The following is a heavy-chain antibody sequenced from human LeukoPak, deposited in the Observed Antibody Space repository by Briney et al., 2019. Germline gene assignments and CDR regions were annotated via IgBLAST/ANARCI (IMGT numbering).Heavy chain of an antibody. J-gene: IGHJ4*02. Sequence: ASVNVSCKASVYTFTGYYMHWVRQAPGQGLEWMGWINPNSGGTNYAQKFQGRVTMTRDTSISTAYMELSRLRSDDTAVYYCARDSYVSGSYPTYYFDYWGQGTLVTVSS. V-gene: IGHV1-2*02. CDR3: ARDSYVSGSYPTYYFDY. CDR2: INPNSGGT. D-gene: IGHD3-10*01. CDR1: VYTFTGYY.